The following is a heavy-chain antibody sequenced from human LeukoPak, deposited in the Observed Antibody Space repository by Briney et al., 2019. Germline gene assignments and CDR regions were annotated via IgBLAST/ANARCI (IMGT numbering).Heavy chain of an antibody. D-gene: IGHD5-24*01. CDR1: GFTFSSSA. V-gene: IGHV3-23*01. CDR3: AKGPKLGDGFHCDY. J-gene: IGHJ4*02. CDR2: ISGSDTNT. Sequence: GGSLRLSCAASGFTFSSSAMSWVRQVPGKGLEWVSTISGSDTNTYYADSVKGRFTISRDISKNTLYLQMNSLRVEDTAVYYCAKGPKLGDGFHCDYWGQGTLVTVSS.